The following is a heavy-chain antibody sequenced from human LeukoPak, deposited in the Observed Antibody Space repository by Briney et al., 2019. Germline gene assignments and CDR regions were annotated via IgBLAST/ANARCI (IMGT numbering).Heavy chain of an antibody. D-gene: IGHD1-7*01. CDR3: ARGPKNSGSSFDP. Sequence: SQTLSLTXSVSGGSISSGNYYWTWIRQPPEKGLEWIGYIYYSGSTYYNPSLKSRINISVDTSKNQFSLKLSSVTAADTAVYYCARGPKNSGSSFDPWGQGTLVTVSS. CDR1: GGSISSGNYY. J-gene: IGHJ5*02. CDR2: IYYSGST. V-gene: IGHV4-30-4*08.